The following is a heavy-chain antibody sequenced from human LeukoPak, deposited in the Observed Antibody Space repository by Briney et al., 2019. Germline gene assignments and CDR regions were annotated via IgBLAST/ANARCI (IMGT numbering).Heavy chain of an antibody. Sequence: GGSLRLSCAASGFTFSSYSMNWVRHAPGKGLEWVSSISSSSSYIYYADSVKGRLTISRDNAKNSLYLQMNSLRAEDTAVYYCARWGGYSGYDSDYWGQGTLVTVSS. CDR3: ARWGGYSGYDSDY. V-gene: IGHV3-21*01. J-gene: IGHJ4*02. CDR2: ISSSSSYI. CDR1: GFTFSSYS. D-gene: IGHD5-12*01.